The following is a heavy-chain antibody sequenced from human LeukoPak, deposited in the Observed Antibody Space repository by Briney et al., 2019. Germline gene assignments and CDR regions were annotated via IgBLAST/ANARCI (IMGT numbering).Heavy chain of an antibody. Sequence: GGSLRLSCAASGFTFSNYDMHWGRHATGKGLEWVSSIGTVGDTYYSDSVKGRFTISRENAKNSWYLQMRSLRAGDTAVYYCLRDCNNIRCSGARMDVWGQGTTVIVSS. CDR1: GFTFSNYD. CDR2: IGTVGDT. J-gene: IGHJ6*02. D-gene: IGHD2/OR15-2a*01. CDR3: LRDCNNIRCSGARMDV. V-gene: IGHV3-13*01.